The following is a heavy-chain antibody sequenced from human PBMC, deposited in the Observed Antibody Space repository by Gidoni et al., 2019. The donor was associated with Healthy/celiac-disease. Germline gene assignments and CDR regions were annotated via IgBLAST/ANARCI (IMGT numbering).Heavy chain of an antibody. CDR3: ARDWDGDYVGY. Sequence: EVQLVESGGGLVQPGGSLRLSCAASGFTFSSYSMNWVRQAPGKGLEWVSYISSSSSTIYYADSVKGRFTISRDNAKNSLYLQMNSLRAEDTAVYYCARDWDGDYVGYWGQGTLVTVSS. D-gene: IGHD4-17*01. CDR2: ISSSSSTI. V-gene: IGHV3-48*01. CDR1: GFTFSSYS. J-gene: IGHJ4*02.